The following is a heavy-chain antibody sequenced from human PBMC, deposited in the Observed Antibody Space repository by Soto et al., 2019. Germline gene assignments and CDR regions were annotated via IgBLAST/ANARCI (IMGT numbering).Heavy chain of an antibody. J-gene: IGHJ4*02. D-gene: IGHD3-22*01. CDR1: GGTFSSYS. CDR2: IIPIFGTA. Sequence: SVNVSCKSSGGTFSSYSISWVRQAPGQGLEWMGGIIPIFGTANYAQKFQGRVTITADESTSTAYMELSSLRSEDTAVYYCARDAQYYDSSGSPSPLDYWGQGTLVTVSS. CDR3: ARDAQYYDSSGSPSPLDY. V-gene: IGHV1-69*13.